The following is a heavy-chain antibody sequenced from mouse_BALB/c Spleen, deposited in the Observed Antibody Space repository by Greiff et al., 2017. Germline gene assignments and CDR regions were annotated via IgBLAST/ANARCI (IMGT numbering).Heavy chain of an antibody. V-gene: IGHV14-3*02. CDR1: GFNIKDTY. Sequence: EVKVEESGAELVKPGASVKLSCTASGFNIKDTYMHWVKQRPEQGLEWIGRIDPANGNTKYDPKFQGKATITADTSSNTAYLQLSSLTSEDTAVYYCARSRFSYAMDYWGQGTSVTVSS. CDR3: ARSRFSYAMDY. J-gene: IGHJ4*01. CDR2: IDPANGNT.